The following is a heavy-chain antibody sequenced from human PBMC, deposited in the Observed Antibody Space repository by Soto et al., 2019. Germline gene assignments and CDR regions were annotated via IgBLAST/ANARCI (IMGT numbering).Heavy chain of an antibody. J-gene: IGHJ4*02. CDR2: INSDGSTT. CDR3: ARGESPLDY. V-gene: IGHV3-74*01. CDR1: GFTFSNYW. Sequence: GGSLRLSCAASGFTFSNYWMHWVRQAPGKGLVWVSRINSDGSTTTYADSVKGRFTISRDNAKNTLHLQMNSLRAEDTAVYYCARGESPLDYWGQGTLVTVSS.